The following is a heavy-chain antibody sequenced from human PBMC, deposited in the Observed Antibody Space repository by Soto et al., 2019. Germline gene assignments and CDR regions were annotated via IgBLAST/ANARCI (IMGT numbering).Heavy chain of an antibody. CDR2: FDPEDGET. J-gene: IGHJ6*02. CDR3: EPVSLVPAANYSGMDV. V-gene: IGHV1-24*01. CDR1: GYTLTELS. Sequence: ASVKVSCKVSGYTLTELSMHWVRQAPGKGLEWMGGFDPEDGETIYAQKFQGRVTMTEDTSTDTAYMELSSLRSEDTAVYYCEPVSLVPAANYSGMDVWGQGTTVTVSS. D-gene: IGHD2-2*01.